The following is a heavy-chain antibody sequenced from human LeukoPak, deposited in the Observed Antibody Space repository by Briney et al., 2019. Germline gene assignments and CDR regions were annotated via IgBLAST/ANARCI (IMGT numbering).Heavy chain of an antibody. Sequence: SETLSLTCAVYGGSFSGYYWSWIRQPPGKGLEWIGEINHSGSTNYNPSLKSRVTISVDTSKNQFSLKLSSVTAADTAVYYCARKTRITIFGVVIPIPYNWFDPWGQGTLVTVSS. CDR3: ARKTRITIFGVVIPIPYNWFDP. CDR1: GGSFSGYY. CDR2: INHSGST. D-gene: IGHD3-3*01. J-gene: IGHJ5*02. V-gene: IGHV4-34*01.